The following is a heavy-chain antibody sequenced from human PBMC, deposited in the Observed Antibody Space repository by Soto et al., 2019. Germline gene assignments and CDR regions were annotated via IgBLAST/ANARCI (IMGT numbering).Heavy chain of an antibody. CDR1: GGSIGNGAYC. D-gene: IGHD3-3*01. CDR2: ISYSGFT. Sequence: SVMLSLPRTVAGGSIGNGAYCCIWIRQQPGKGLEWIGYISYSGFTYSNPSLKSRVSTSIDTSKNEFSLKISSVTAADTAVYYCARGGLEDFWSGYLYDLDSWGLGTLVTVYS. CDR3: ARGGLEDFWSGYLYDLDS. V-gene: IGHV4-30-4*08. J-gene: IGHJ4*02.